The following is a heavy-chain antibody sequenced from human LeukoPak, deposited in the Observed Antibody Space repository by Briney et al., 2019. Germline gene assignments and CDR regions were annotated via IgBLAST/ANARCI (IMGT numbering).Heavy chain of an antibody. CDR2: IWYDGTNR. Sequence: GRSLRLSCTTSGFTFSTYGMHWVRQAPGKGLEWVAVIWYDGTNRYYADSVKGRFTISRDNSKNTLYLQMNSMRAEDTAVYYCARDQDRAFDIWGQGTMVTISS. V-gene: IGHV3-33*01. CDR3: ARDQDRAFDI. J-gene: IGHJ3*02. CDR1: GFTFSTYG.